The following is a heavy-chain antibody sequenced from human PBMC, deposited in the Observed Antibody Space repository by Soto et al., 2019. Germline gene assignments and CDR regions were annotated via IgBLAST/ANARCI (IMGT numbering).Heavy chain of an antibody. V-gene: IGHV1-18*01. CDR3: AREGPRFFTIFGLVFKDEQTSDAFDI. CDR2: ISAYNGNT. J-gene: IGHJ3*02. D-gene: IGHD3-3*01. Sequence: ASVKVSCKASGYTFTSYGISWVRQAPGQGLEWMGWISAYNGNTNYAQKLQGRVTMTTDTSTSTAYMELRSLRSDDTAVYYCAREGPRFFTIFGLVFKDEQTSDAFDIWGQGTMVTGSS. CDR1: GYTFTSYG.